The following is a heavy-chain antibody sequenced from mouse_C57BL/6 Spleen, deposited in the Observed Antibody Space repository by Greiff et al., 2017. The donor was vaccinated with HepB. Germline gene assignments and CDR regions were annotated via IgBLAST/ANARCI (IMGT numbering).Heavy chain of an antibody. V-gene: IGHV5-17*01. CDR2: ISSGSSTI. D-gene: IGHD4-1*01. CDR1: GFTFSDYG. Sequence: DVKLVESGGGLVKPGGSLKLSCAASGFTFSDYGMHWVRQAPEKGLEWVAYISSGSSTIYYADTVKGRFTISRDNAKNTLFLQMTSLRSEDTAMYYCARRTGTLYFDYWGQGTTLTVSS. CDR3: ARRTGTLYFDY. J-gene: IGHJ2*01.